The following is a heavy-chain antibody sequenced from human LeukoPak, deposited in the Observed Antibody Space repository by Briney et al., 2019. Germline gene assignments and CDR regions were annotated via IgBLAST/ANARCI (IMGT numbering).Heavy chain of an antibody. J-gene: IGHJ2*01. D-gene: IGHD6-6*01. Sequence: GGSLRLSCAVSGFTVSSNHMTWVRQAPGKGLEWVSAIYSGGTTYYPDSVKDRFTISRDNSKSTLYLQIISLRAEDTAVYYCASRQQFDYWYFDLWGRGTLVTVSS. CDR2: IYSGGTT. V-gene: IGHV3-66*01. CDR3: ASRQQFDYWYFDL. CDR1: GFTVSSNH.